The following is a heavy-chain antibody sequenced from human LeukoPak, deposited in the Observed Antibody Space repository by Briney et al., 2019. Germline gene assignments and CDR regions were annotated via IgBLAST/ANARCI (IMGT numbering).Heavy chain of an antibody. Sequence: SETLSLTCTVSGGSISSYYWSWIRQPPGKGLEWIGYIYYSGGTNYNPSLKSRVTISVDTSKNQLSLKLSSVTAADTAVYYCARGKGRWLQFPYYYYGMDVWGQGTTVTVSS. V-gene: IGHV4-59*01. CDR3: ARGKGRWLQFPYYYYGMDV. J-gene: IGHJ6*02. D-gene: IGHD5-24*01. CDR1: GGSISSYY. CDR2: IYYSGGT.